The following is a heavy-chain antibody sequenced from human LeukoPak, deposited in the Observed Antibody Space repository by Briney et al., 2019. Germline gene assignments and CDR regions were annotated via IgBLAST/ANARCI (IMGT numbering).Heavy chain of an antibody. CDR3: ARDLYYYGSGSYYPYVDY. D-gene: IGHD3-10*01. Sequence: GASVKVSCKASGYTFTGYYMHWVRQAPGQGLEWMGWINPNSGGTNYAQKFQGRVTMTRDTSISTAYMELSRLRSDDTAVYYCARDLYYYGSGSYYPYVDYWGRGTLVTVSS. CDR2: INPNSGGT. CDR1: GYTFTGYY. J-gene: IGHJ4*02. V-gene: IGHV1-2*02.